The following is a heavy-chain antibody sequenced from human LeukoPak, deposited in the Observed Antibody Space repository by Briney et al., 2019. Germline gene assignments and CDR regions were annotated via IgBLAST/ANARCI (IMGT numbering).Heavy chain of an antibody. Sequence: QPGGSLRLSCAASGFTFSSYEMNWVRQAPGKGLEWGSYISSSGSTIYYAESVKGRFTISRDNAKNSLYLQMNCLRAEDTAVYYCGRDGIEMATIWGEGTLVTVSS. D-gene: IGHD5-24*01. V-gene: IGHV3-48*03. J-gene: IGHJ4*02. CDR1: GFTFSSYE. CDR2: ISSSGSTI. CDR3: GRDGIEMATI.